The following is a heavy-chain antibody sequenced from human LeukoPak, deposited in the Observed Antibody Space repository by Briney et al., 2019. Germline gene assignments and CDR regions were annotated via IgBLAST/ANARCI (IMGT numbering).Heavy chain of an antibody. CDR3: ARTTGDKRGYYFDY. J-gene: IGHJ4*02. D-gene: IGHD7-27*01. Sequence: GGSLRLSCAASGFTFSSYAMHWVRQAPGKGLEYVSAISSNGGSTYYANSVKGRFTISRDNSKNTLYLQMGSLRAEDMAVYYCARTTGDKRGYYFDYWGQGTLVTVSS. V-gene: IGHV3-64*01. CDR1: GFTFSSYA. CDR2: ISSNGGST.